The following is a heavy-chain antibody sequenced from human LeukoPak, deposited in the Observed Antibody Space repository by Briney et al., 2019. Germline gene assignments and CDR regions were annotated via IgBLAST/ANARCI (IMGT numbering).Heavy chain of an antibody. J-gene: IGHJ4*02. CDR3: ARGPILQQGFVSWY. D-gene: IGHD5-18*01. CDR2: IKQDGSEK. Sequence: GGSLRLSCAASGFTFSSYWMSWVRQAPGKGLEWVANIKQDGSEKYYVDSVKGRFTISRDNAKNSLYLQMNSLRAEDTAVYYCARGPILQQGFVSWYWGQGTLVTVSS. CDR1: GFTFSSYW. V-gene: IGHV3-7*01.